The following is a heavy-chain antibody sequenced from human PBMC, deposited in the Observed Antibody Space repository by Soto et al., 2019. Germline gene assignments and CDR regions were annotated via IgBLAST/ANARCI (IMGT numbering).Heavy chain of an antibody. CDR3: ARDIRYYDFWSGSSARYYGMDV. J-gene: IGHJ6*02. D-gene: IGHD3-3*01. Sequence: SETLSLTCAVYGGSFSGYYWSWIRQPPGKGLEWIGEINHSGSTNYNPSLKSRVTISVDTSKNQFSLKLSSVTAADTAVYYCARDIRYYDFWSGSSARYYGMDVWGQGTTVTVSS. V-gene: IGHV4-34*01. CDR1: GGSFSGYY. CDR2: INHSGST.